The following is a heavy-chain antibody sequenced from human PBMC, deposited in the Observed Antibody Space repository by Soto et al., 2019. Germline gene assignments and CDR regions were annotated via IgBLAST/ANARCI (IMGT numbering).Heavy chain of an antibody. D-gene: IGHD3-3*01. Sequence: ASVKVSCKASGHTFTSYAMHWVRQAPGQRLEWMGWINAGNGNTKYSQKFQGRVTITRDTSASTAYMELSSLRSEDTAVYYCARAGWDLWSGYYFYFDYWGQGTLVTVSS. CDR1: GHTFTSYA. J-gene: IGHJ4*02. CDR3: ARAGWDLWSGYYFYFDY. CDR2: INAGNGNT. V-gene: IGHV1-3*01.